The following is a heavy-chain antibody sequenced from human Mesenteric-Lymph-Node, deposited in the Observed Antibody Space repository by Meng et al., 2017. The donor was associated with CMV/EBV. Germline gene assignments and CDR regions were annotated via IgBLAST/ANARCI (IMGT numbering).Heavy chain of an antibody. V-gene: IGHV3-74*03. Sequence: GGSLRLSCAASGFTFSTYWMHWVRQAPGKGLMWVSRINSDGSSTTYADAVTGRFTISRDNAKNTLYLQMNSLRVDDTAVYYCASTADPAVADTAYYYYAIDVWGQGTTVTVSS. CDR1: GFTFSTYW. D-gene: IGHD6-19*01. CDR3: ASTADPAVADTAYYYYAIDV. J-gene: IGHJ6*02. CDR2: INSDGSST.